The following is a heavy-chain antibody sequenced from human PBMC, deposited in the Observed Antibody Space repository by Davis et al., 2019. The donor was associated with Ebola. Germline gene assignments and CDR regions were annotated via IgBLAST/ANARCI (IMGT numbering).Heavy chain of an antibody. CDR2: IYTSGIT. J-gene: IGHJ5*02. CDR3: ARVAYSYSPRGWIDP. Sequence: SETLSLTCTVSGGSISGYYWNWIRPPAGKGLEWIGRIYTSGITKYNPSLKSRVTMSVDTSKNLFSLKVSSVTAADTAVYYRARVAYSYSPRGWIDPWGQGTLVTVSS. CDR1: GGSISGYY. V-gene: IGHV4-4*07. D-gene: IGHD5-18*01.